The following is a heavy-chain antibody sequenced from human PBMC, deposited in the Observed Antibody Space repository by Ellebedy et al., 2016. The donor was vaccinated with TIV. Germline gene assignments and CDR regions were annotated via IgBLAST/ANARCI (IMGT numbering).Heavy chain of an antibody. D-gene: IGHD1-26*01. J-gene: IGHJ4*02. CDR1: GYTFTDSY. V-gene: IGHV1-2*02. CDR2: INPNSGVS. Sequence: ASVKVSCXASGYTFTDSYLHWVRQAPGQGLEWMGWINPNSGVSSSPQTFQGRVTLTRDTSISTAYMELSRLRSDDTAVYYCARRSGRYFDLDYWGQGALVTVSS. CDR3: ARRSGRYFDLDY.